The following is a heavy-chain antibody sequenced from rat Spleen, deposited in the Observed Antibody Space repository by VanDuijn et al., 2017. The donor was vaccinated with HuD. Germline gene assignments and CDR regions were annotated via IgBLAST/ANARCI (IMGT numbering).Heavy chain of an antibody. J-gene: IGHJ4*01. V-gene: IGHV5-34*01. D-gene: IGHD1-2*01. CDR1: GFTFSDYG. Sequence: EVQLVESGGGLVQPGRSLKLSCLASGFTFSDYGMNWIRQAPGKGLEWVASISSTSTYIYYADTVKGRFTLSRENAKNSLYLQMTSLRSEDTALYYCARHAHSSYIHDYVMDAWGQGASVTVSS. CDR3: ARHAHSSYIHDYVMDA. CDR2: ISSTSTYI.